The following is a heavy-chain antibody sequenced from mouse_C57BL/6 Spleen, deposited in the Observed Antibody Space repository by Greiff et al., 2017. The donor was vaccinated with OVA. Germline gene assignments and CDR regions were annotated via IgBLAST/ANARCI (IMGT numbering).Heavy chain of an antibody. Sequence: QVQLKESGAELVRPGASVTLSCKASGYTFTDYEMHWVKQTPVHGLEWIGAIDPETGGTAYNQKFKGKAILTADKSSSTAYMELRSLTSDDSAVYYCTRDYGSSYAMDYWGQGTSVTVSS. CDR1: GYTFTDYE. J-gene: IGHJ4*01. CDR3: TRDYGSSYAMDY. V-gene: IGHV1-15*01. CDR2: IDPETGGT. D-gene: IGHD1-1*01.